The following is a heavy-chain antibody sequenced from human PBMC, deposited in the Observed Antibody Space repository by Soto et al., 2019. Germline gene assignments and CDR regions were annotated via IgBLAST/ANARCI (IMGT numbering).Heavy chain of an antibody. Sequence: LSLSCAASGFTFSSYGMHWVRQAPGKGLEWVAVISYDGSNKYYADSVKGRFTISRDNSKNTLYLQMNSLRAEDTAVYYCAKDESYDILTGYYTPQRFDYWGQGSLVTVSS. CDR1: GFTFSSYG. CDR3: AKDESYDILTGYYTPQRFDY. D-gene: IGHD3-9*01. CDR2: ISYDGSNK. J-gene: IGHJ4*02. V-gene: IGHV3-30*18.